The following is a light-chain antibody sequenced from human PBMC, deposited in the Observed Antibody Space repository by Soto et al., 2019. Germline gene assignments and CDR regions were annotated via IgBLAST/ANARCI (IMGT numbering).Light chain of an antibody. V-gene: IGLV1-47*01. Sequence: QSVLTQPPSASGTPGQRVNISCSGSSSNIGSNYVYWYRQFPGTAPKLLIQRNNQRPSGVPARFSGYKSGTSASLAISGLRSEDEADYYCGGWDDSLRGPVFGGGTKLTVL. CDR3: GGWDDSLRGPV. CDR1: SSNIGSNY. J-gene: IGLJ2*01. CDR2: RNN.